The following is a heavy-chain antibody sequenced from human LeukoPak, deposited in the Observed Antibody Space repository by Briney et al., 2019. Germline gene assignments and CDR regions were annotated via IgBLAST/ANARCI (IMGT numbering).Heavy chain of an antibody. D-gene: IGHD3-10*01. Sequence: GGSLRLSCAASGFTFSDYYMSWIRQAPGKGREWVSYISSSGSTIYYTDSVKGRFTISRDNAKNSLYLQMNSLRAEDTAVYYCVLRITMVRGVPDVDYWGQGTLVTVSS. CDR3: VLRITMVRGVPDVDY. J-gene: IGHJ4*02. CDR1: GFTFSDYY. CDR2: ISSSGSTI. V-gene: IGHV3-11*01.